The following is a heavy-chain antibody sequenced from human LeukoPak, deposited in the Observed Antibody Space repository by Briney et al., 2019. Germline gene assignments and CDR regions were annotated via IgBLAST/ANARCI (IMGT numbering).Heavy chain of an antibody. CDR3: AKSRKTTVVTPYWFDP. V-gene: IGHV3-23*01. Sequence: GGSLRLSCAASGFTFSSYAMSWVRQAPGKGLEWVSAISGSGGSTYYADSVKGRFTISRDNSKNTLYLQMNSLRAEDTAVYYCAKSRKTTVVTPYWFDPWGQGTLVTVSS. D-gene: IGHD4-23*01. J-gene: IGHJ5*02. CDR1: GFTFSSYA. CDR2: ISGSGGST.